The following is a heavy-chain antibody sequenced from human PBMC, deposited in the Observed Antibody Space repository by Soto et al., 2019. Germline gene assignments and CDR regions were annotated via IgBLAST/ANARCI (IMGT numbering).Heavy chain of an antibody. CDR3: ARHNPPLGV. J-gene: IGHJ6*02. V-gene: IGHV1-18*01. CDR1: GYTFTSYY. Sequence: QVQLVQSGAEGKKPGASVKVSCKASGYTFTSYYISWVRQAPGQVLEWMGWISAYNGNTKYAQKHQGRVTMTTDTATSTAYMELRSLISDDTAVYYCARHNPPLGVWGQGTTVTVSS. CDR2: ISAYNGNT. D-gene: IGHD7-27*01.